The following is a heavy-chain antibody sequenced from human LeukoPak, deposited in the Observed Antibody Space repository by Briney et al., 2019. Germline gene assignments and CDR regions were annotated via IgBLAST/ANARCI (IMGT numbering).Heavy chain of an antibody. V-gene: IGHV3-23*01. CDR3: AKDVRRCNGACT. Sequence: GGSLRLSCAASGFSFSTYSCSWVRQAPGKGLEWVSGISASGGDTFYADSVKGRFTISRDNSKNTLSLQMNSLRVEDTAIYYCAKDVRRCNGACTWGQGTLVTVSS. CDR2: ISASGGDT. CDR1: GFSFSTYS. J-gene: IGHJ5*02. D-gene: IGHD2-8*01.